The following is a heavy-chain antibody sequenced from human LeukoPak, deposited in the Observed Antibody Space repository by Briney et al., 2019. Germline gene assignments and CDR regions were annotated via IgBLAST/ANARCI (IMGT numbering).Heavy chain of an antibody. CDR1: GFTFSTYE. CDR3: ARVRTNSWYSDS. Sequence: GGSLRLSCAASGFTFSTYEMNWVRQAPGKGLEGVSYISSGGGTIFYADSVKGRFTISRDNAKDSLYLQMNSLTAADTAVYYCARVRTNSWYSDSWGQGTLVTVSS. CDR2: ISSGGGTI. D-gene: IGHD6-13*01. V-gene: IGHV3-48*03. J-gene: IGHJ4*02.